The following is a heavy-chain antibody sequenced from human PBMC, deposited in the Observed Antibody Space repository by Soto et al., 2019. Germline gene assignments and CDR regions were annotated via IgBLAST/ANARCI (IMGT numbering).Heavy chain of an antibody. CDR3: ARDRPALLLTYYGMDV. CDR1: GGTFSSYA. D-gene: IGHD2-15*01. J-gene: IGHJ6*02. Sequence: QVQLVQSVAEVKKPGSSVKVSCKASGGTFSSYAISWVRQAPGQGLEWMGGIIPIFGTANYAQKFQGRVTITADESTSTAYMELSSLRSEDTAVYYCARDRPALLLTYYGMDVWGQGTTVTVSS. CDR2: IIPIFGTA. V-gene: IGHV1-69*01.